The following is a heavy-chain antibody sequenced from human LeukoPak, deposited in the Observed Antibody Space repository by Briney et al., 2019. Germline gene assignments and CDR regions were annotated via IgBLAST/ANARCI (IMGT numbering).Heavy chain of an antibody. V-gene: IGHV3-72*01. CDR3: ARDMSGYCSGGTCYGGS. CDR2: TRNKANSYTT. J-gene: IGHJ4*02. Sequence: GGSLRLSCAASGFTFSSYSMNWVRQAPGKGLEWVGRTRNKANSYTTDYAASVKGRFTISRDDSKSSLYLQMNSLKTEDTAVYYCARDMSGYCSGGTCYGGSWGQGTLVTVSS. D-gene: IGHD2-15*01. CDR1: GFTFSSYS.